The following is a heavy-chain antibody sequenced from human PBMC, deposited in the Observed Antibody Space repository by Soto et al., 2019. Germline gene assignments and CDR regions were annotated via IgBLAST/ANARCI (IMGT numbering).Heavy chain of an antibody. J-gene: IGHJ5*02. CDR1: GFTVSSNY. V-gene: IGHV3-30*03. CDR3: SRGIKGGLDA. Sequence: GGSLRLSCAASGFTVSSNYMSWVRQAPGKGLAWLASVSYDGNKKYYAESVKGRFTISRDNSKNTLSLQLNSLGAEDTAVYYCSRGIKGGLDAWGPGTLVTVSS. D-gene: IGHD3-16*01. CDR2: VSYDGNKK.